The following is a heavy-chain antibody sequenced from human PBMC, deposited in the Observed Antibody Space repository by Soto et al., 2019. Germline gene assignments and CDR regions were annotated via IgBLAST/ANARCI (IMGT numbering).Heavy chain of an antibody. J-gene: IGHJ4*02. CDR2: IDTSGSST. Sequence: AGSLRLSCEASGFIFTNFWMHWVRQVPGKGLVWVSRIDTSGSSTSYADSVKGRFTISRDNAKNTVSLQMNSLRAEDTGVYYCAKDSWYFDLWSQGSLVTVSS. CDR3: AKDSWYFDL. D-gene: IGHD6-13*01. V-gene: IGHV3-74*01. CDR1: GFIFTNFW.